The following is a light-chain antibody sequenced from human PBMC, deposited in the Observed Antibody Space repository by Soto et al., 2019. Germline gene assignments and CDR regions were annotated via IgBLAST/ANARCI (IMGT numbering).Light chain of an antibody. J-gene: IGKJ2*01. V-gene: IGKV1-33*01. CDR1: KESGLS. Sequence: EIQLTQSQSPLSAFLGASVPTTCRRGKESGLSWIWYHRRPGKAPKLLITNASTLQTGVPPRFRGSGAGTDFSFTISRLQPEDFGEYYCQQYENVPTFGQGTKVKIK. CDR3: QQYENVPT. CDR2: NAS.